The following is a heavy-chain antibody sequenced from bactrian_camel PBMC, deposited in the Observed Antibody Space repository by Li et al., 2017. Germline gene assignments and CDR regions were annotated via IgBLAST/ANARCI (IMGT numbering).Heavy chain of an antibody. V-gene: IGHV3S6*01. CDR2: IYSDGSKT. D-gene: IGHD2*01. CDR1: GFTFSRYG. CDR3: ASRPAPPSWCGPPVQFND. Sequence: HVQLVESGGGLVQPGGSLRLSCAASGFTFSRYGMNWVRQVPGKGLEWVSGIYSDGSKTYYADSVKGRFTISRDNTKNTVVLEMNSLKPEDTATYYCASRPAPPSWCGPPVQFNDWGRGTQVTVS. J-gene: IGHJ4*01.